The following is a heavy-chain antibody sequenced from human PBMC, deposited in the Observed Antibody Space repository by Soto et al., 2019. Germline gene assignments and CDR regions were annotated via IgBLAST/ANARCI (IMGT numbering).Heavy chain of an antibody. J-gene: IGHJ6*02. Sequence: GGSLRLSCAASGFTFSSYAMSWVRQAPGKGLEWVSAISGSGGSTGYADSVKGRFTISRDNAKNSLYLQMNSLRAEDTALYYCARDRGSYYFSYYGMDVWGQGTTVTVSS. CDR2: ISGSGGST. D-gene: IGHD1-26*01. V-gene: IGHV3-20*04. CDR1: GFTFSSYA. CDR3: ARDRGSYYFSYYGMDV.